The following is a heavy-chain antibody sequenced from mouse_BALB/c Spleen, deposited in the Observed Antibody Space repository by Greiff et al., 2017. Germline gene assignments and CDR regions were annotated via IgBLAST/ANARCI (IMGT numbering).Heavy chain of an antibody. V-gene: IGHV3-6*02. CDR3: ARDLLLRFPY. D-gene: IGHD2-9*01. J-gene: IGHJ3*01. CDR2: ISYDGSN. CDR1: GYSITSGYY. Sequence: EVKLMESGPGLVKPSQSLSLTCSVTGYSITSGYYWNWIRQFPGNKLEWMGYISYDGSNNYNPSLKNRISITRDTSKNQFFLKLNSVTTEDTATYYCARDLLLRFPYWGQGTLVTVSA.